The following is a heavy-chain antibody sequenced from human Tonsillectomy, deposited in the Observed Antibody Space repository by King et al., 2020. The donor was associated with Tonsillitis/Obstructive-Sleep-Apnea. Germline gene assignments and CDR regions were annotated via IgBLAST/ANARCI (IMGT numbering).Heavy chain of an antibody. D-gene: IGHD2-8*01. J-gene: IGHJ6*02. Sequence: VQLVESGGGVVLPGRSLRLSCAASGFTFSYYGMHWVRQVPGKGLEWVAAISHDGSTKHSADSVKGRFTISRDNSKKTLYLQMNSLRLEDTAVYYCAKDSRGNGRRPRYDYAMDVWGQGTTVTVSS. CDR3: AKDSRGNGRRPRYDYAMDV. CDR2: ISHDGSTK. V-gene: IGHV3-30*18. CDR1: GFTFSYYG.